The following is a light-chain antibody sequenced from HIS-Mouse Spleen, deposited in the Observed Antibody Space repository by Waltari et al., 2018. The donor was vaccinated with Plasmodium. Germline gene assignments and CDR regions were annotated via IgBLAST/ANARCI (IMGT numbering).Light chain of an antibody. J-gene: IGLJ2*01. CDR1: HLGDKY. V-gene: IGLV3-1*01. Sequence: SYELTQPPSVSVSPGQTASITCPGDHLGDKYACWYQQKPGQSPVLVIYQDSKRPSGIPGRFSGSNSGNTATLTISGTQAMDEADYYCQAWDSSTVVFGGGTKLTVL. CDR3: QAWDSSTVV. CDR2: QDS.